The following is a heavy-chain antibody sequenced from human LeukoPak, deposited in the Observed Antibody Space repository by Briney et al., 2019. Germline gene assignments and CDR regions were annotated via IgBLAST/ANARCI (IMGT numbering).Heavy chain of an antibody. CDR1: GGSISSYY. J-gene: IGHJ6*03. CDR2: IYYSGST. D-gene: IGHD2-2*01. CDR3: ARNIVVVPADIPDYYYYYMDV. V-gene: IGHV4-59*01. Sequence: SETPSLTCTVSGGSISSYYWRWIRQPPGKGLEWIGYIYYSGSTNYNPSLKSRVTISVDTSKNQFSLKLSSVTAADTAVYYCARNIVVVPADIPDYYYYYMDVWGKGTTVTVSS.